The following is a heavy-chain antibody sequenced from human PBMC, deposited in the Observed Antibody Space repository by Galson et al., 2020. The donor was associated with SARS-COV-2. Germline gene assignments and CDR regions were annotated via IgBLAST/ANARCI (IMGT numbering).Heavy chain of an antibody. Sequence: GGSLRLSCAASGFTFSSYGMHWVRQAPGKGLEWVAVISYDGSNKYYADSVKGRFTISRDNSKNTLYLQMNSLRAEDTAVYYCAKDLEADMLEYYFDYWGQGTLVTVSS. CDR2: ISYDGSNK. J-gene: IGHJ4*02. D-gene: IGHD2-8*01. CDR3: AKDLEADMLEYYFDY. CDR1: GFTFSSYG. V-gene: IGHV3-30*18.